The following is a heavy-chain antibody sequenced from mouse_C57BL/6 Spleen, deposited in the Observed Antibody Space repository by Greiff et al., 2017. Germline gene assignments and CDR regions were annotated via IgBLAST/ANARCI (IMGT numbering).Heavy chain of an antibody. CDR3: ARQTPLTLTFAY. Sequence: EVKLVESGGDLVKPGGSLKLSCAASGFTFSSYGMSWVRQTPDKRLEWVAIISSGGSYTYYPDSVKGRFPLSRDNAKNTLYLQMSSLKSEDTAMSYWARQTPLTLTFAYWGQGTLVTVSA. J-gene: IGHJ3*01. V-gene: IGHV5-6*01. D-gene: IGHD2-13*01. CDR1: GFTFSSYG. CDR2: ISSGGSYT.